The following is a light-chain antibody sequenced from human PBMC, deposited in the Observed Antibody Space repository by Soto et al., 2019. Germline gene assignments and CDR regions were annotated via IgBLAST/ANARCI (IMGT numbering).Light chain of an antibody. J-gene: IGLJ1*01. Sequence: QSVLTQPAYVSGSPGQSITISCTGTSSDVGGYNYVSWYQQHPGKAPKLMIYDVSNRPSGVSNRFSGSKSGNTASLTISGRQSEDEADYYCSSYTSSSTYVFGTGTKLTVL. CDR2: DVS. V-gene: IGLV2-14*01. CDR1: SSDVGGYNY. CDR3: SSYTSSSTYV.